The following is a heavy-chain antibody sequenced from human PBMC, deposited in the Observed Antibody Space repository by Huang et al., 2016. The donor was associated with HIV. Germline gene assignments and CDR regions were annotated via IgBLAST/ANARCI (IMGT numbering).Heavy chain of an antibody. J-gene: IGHJ6*02. Sequence: QVQLQESGPGLVKPSETLSLTCTVSGGSISTYYWGWIRQSAGKGMEWIGRFYTSGNTNYNPSLRSRVTMSVDTSKNQFSLRLTSVTAADTAVYYCARENEFCGSTNCHHYYYGLDVWGQGTTVTVSS. D-gene: IGHD2-2*01. CDR1: GGSISTYY. V-gene: IGHV4-4*07. CDR2: FYTSGNT. CDR3: ARENEFCGSTNCHHYYYGLDV.